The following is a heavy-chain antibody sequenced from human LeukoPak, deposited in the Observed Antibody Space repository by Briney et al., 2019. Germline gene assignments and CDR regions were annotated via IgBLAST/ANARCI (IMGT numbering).Heavy chain of an antibody. CDR1: GFTFSSYA. CDR2: ISGSGGST. CDR3: AKPSIAVAGKSPYYYGMDV. J-gene: IGHJ6*02. V-gene: IGHV3-23*01. D-gene: IGHD6-19*01. Sequence: GGSLRLSCAASGFTFSSYAMSWVRQAPGKGLEWVSAISGSGGSTYYADSVRGRFTISRDNSKNTLYLQMNSLRAEDTAVYYCAKPSIAVAGKSPYYYGMDVWGQGTTVTVSS.